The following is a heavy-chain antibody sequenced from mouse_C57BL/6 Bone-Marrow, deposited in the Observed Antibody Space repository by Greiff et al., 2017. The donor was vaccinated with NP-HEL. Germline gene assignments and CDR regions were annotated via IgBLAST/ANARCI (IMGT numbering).Heavy chain of an antibody. CDR1: GFSFNTYA. CDR2: IRSKSNNYAT. J-gene: IGHJ4*01. V-gene: IGHV10-1*01. D-gene: IGHD2-1*01. Sequence: EVKLMESGGGLVQPKGSLKLSCAASGFSFNTYAMNWVRQAPGKGLEWVARIRSKSNNYATYYADSVKDRFTISRDDSESMLYLQMNNLKTEDTAMYYCVRPSYLLGDAMDYWGQGTSVTVSS. CDR3: VRPSYLLGDAMDY.